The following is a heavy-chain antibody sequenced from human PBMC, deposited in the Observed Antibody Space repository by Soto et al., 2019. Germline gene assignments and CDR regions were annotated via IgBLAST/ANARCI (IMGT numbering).Heavy chain of an antibody. V-gene: IGHV1-18*01. D-gene: IGHD3-3*01. Sequence: QVQLVQSGAEVKKPGASVKVSCKASGYTFTSYGISWVRQAPGQGLEWTGWISAYNGNTNYAQKLQGRVTMTTDTSTSTAYMELRSLRSDDTAVYYCARDLGAIFGVVPPRAFDIWGQGTMVTVSS. CDR2: ISAYNGNT. CDR3: ARDLGAIFGVVPPRAFDI. CDR1: GYTFTSYG. J-gene: IGHJ3*02.